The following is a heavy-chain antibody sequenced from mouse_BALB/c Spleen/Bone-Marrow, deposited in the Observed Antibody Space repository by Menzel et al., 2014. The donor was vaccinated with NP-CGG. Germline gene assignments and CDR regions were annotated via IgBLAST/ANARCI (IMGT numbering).Heavy chain of an antibody. D-gene: IGHD1-1*02. V-gene: IGHV1-18*01. J-gene: IGHJ2*02. Sequence: VQLQQSGPELVKPGASMKISCKASGYSFTGYTMNWVKQSHGKNLEWIGLINPYNGGTTYSQKFKGKATLTVDKSSSTSYMELLSLTSDDSAVYFGASREVGPIDYWGQGTSLTVSS. CDR1: GYSFTGYT. CDR2: INPYNGGT. CDR3: ASREVGPIDY.